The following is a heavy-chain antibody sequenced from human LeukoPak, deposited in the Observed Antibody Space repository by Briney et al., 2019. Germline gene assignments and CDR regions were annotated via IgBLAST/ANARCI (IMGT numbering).Heavy chain of an antibody. J-gene: IGHJ4*02. CDR3: ARDLPRLYSSGWYFDY. D-gene: IGHD6-19*01. CDR2: IIPIFGTA. CDR1: GGTFSSYA. V-gene: IGHV1-69*13. Sequence: ASVNVSCKASGGTFSSYAISWVRQAPGQGLDWMGGIIPIFGTANYAQKFQDRVTITADESTSTAYMELSSLRSEDTAVYYCARDLPRLYSSGWYFDYWGQGTLVTVSS.